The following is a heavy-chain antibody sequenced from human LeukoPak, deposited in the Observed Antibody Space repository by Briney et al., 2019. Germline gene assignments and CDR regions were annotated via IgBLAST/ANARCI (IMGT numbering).Heavy chain of an antibody. CDR1: GFTFSSYS. CDR2: ISSSSSYT. V-gene: IGHV3-21*01. J-gene: IGHJ4*02. Sequence: GGSLRLSCAASGFTFSSYSTNWVRQAPGKGLEWVSSISSSSSYTYYADSVKGRFTISRDNAKNSLYLQMNSLRAEDTAVYYCARDRGWTSGGSCYLYWGQGTLVTVSS. CDR3: ARDRGWTSGGSCYLY. D-gene: IGHD2-15*01.